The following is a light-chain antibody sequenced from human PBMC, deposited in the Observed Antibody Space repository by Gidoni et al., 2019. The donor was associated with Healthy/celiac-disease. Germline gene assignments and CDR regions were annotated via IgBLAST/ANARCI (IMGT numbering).Light chain of an antibody. CDR2: DAS. Sequence: IQLPQSPSSLSASVGDRVTITCRASQSISSYLNWYQQKPGQAPKLLIYDASSLQSGVPSRFSGSGSGTDFTLTISSLQAEDFATYYCQQSYSTPHTFGRGTKVEIK. CDR1: QSISSY. V-gene: IGKV1-39*01. J-gene: IGKJ2*01. CDR3: QQSYSTPHT.